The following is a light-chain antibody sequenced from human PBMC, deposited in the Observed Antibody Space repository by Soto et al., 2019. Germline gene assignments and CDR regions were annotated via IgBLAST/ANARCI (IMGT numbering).Light chain of an antibody. J-gene: IGKJ1*01. CDR3: QQRSNWPRGT. CDR1: QSVSSY. Sequence: EIVLTQSPATLSLSPGERATLSCRASQSVSSYLAWYQQKPGQAPSLLIYDAPNRATGIPARFSGSGSGTDFTLTISSLEPEDFAVYYCQQRSNWPRGTFGQGTKVEIK. CDR2: DAP. V-gene: IGKV3-11*01.